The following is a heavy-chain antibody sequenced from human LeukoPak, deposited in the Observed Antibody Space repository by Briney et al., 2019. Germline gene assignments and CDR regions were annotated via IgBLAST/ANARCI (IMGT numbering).Heavy chain of an antibody. D-gene: IGHD5-12*01. J-gene: IGHJ5*02. CDR1: GGTFSSYA. CDR2: INPSGGST. V-gene: IGHV1-46*01. Sequence: ASVKVSCKASGGTFSSYAISWVRQAPGQGLEWMGIINPSGGSTSYAQKFQGRVTMTRDTSTSTVYMELSSLRSEDTAVYYCARGEHIVATNGGWFDPWGQGTLVTVSS. CDR3: ARGEHIVATNGGWFDP.